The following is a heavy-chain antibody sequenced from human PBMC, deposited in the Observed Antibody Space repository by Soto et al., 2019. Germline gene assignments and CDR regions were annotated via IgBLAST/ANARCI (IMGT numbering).Heavy chain of an antibody. Sequence: SETLSLTCAVYGGSFSGYYWSWIRQPPGKGLEWIGEINHSGSTNYNPSLKSRVTISVDTSKNQFSLKLSSVTAADTAVYYCARGRYCGGDCRRSSFYYYYYGMDVWGQGTTVTVSS. V-gene: IGHV4-34*01. CDR2: INHSGST. D-gene: IGHD2-21*02. J-gene: IGHJ6*02. CDR3: ARGRYCGGDCRRSSFYYYYYGMDV. CDR1: GGSFSGYY.